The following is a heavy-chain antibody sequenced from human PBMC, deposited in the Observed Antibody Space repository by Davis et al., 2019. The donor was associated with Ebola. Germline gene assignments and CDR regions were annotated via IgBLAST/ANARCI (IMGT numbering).Heavy chain of an antibody. J-gene: IGHJ4*02. CDR2: ISSSGSTI. V-gene: IGHV3-11*01. D-gene: IGHD2-15*01. Sequence: GESLKISCAASGFTFSDYYMSRIRQAPGKGLEWVSYISSSGSTIYCADSVKGRFTISRDNAKNSLYLQMNSVRAEDTAVYYCARETTRGSEYCSGGSCFPIWGQGTLVTVSS. CDR3: ARETTRGSEYCSGGSCFPI. CDR1: GFTFSDYY.